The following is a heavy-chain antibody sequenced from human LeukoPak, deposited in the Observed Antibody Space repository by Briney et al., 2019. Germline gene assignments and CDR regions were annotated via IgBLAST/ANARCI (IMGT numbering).Heavy chain of an antibody. CDR1: GFTFSSYG. CDR3: AKGYGWEASYYYYHLDV. Sequence: GGSLRLSCAASGFTFSSYGMHWVRQAPARGLEGVAVISYDGSNKYYADPVKGRFTISRDNSKDTLYLRMNSLRAEDTAVYYWAKGYGWEASYYYYHLDVWGKGTTVTISS. J-gene: IGHJ6*03. CDR2: ISYDGSNK. D-gene: IGHD1-26*01. V-gene: IGHV3-30*18.